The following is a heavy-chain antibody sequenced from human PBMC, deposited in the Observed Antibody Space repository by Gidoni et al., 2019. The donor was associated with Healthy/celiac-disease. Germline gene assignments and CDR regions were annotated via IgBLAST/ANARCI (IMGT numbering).Heavy chain of an antibody. CDR3: ARHFGYDFWSGNTPDY. J-gene: IGHJ4*02. CDR2: IKQDGSEK. V-gene: IGHV3-7*05. D-gene: IGHD3-3*01. CDR1: GFTFSSYW. Sequence: EVQLVESGGGLVQPRGSLRLSCAASGFTFSSYWMSWVRQAPGKGLEWVANIKQDGSEKYYVDSVKGRFTISRENAKNSLYLQMNSLRAEDTAVYYCARHFGYDFWSGNTPDYWGQGTLVTVSS.